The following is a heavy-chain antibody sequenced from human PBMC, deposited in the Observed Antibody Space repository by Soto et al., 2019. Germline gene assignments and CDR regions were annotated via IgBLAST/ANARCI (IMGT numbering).Heavy chain of an antibody. Sequence: EVHLVESGGGLVKPGGSLRLSCAASGFTFSSYSINWVRQAPGKGLEWVSSISSSSSYIYYADSVKGRFTISRDKAKNSLYLQMNRLRVEDTAVYYCAREGCSGGSCLVRAIDYWGQGTLVTVSS. CDR2: ISSSSSYI. CDR1: GFTFSSYS. D-gene: IGHD2-15*01. V-gene: IGHV3-21*01. CDR3: AREGCSGGSCLVRAIDY. J-gene: IGHJ4*02.